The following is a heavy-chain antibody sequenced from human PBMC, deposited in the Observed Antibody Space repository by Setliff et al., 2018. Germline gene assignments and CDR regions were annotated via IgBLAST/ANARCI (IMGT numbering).Heavy chain of an antibody. V-gene: IGHV4-61*02. CDR1: GYSISSGYY. Sequence: PSETLSLTCAVSGYSISSGYYWGWIRQSAGKGLEWIGRIYTGGSTNYNPSLKSRVTISLDTSKNHFSLTLTSVTAADTAVYYCARVAMLAAAGYYSYYYGMDVWGQGTTVTVSS. CDR3: ARVAMLAAAGYYSYYYGMDV. D-gene: IGHD6-13*01. CDR2: IYTGGST. J-gene: IGHJ6*02.